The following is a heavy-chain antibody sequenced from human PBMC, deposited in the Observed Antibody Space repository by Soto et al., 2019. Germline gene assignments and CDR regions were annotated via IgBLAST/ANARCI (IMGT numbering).Heavy chain of an antibody. CDR2: TYQSGSA. J-gene: IGHJ6*02. CDR1: GGSITSGGYS. Sequence: ASETLSLTCTVSGGSITSGGYSWTWIRQSPGKGLEWIGYTYQSGSAYYNPSLKSRVTISVDRSKNQFSLNLTSVTAADTAVYYCARDYYGMDVWGQGTTVTVSS. V-gene: IGHV4-30-2*06. CDR3: ARDYYGMDV.